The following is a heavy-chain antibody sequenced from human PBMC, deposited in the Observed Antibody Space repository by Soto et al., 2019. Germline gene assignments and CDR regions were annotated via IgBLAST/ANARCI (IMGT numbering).Heavy chain of an antibody. CDR1: EGHHSTNA. J-gene: IGHJ6*02. Sequence: PVKVSCKASEGHHSTNAITWVRQAAAQGLEGIGALIPKTGPPKYAQKFQGRVTITADNPTSTIYMEMISLTSADTAVYYCARGGFVAGLYTAMDACG. CDR2: LIPKTGPP. D-gene: IGHD3-3*01. V-gene: IGHV1-69*06. CDR3: ARGGFVAGLYTAMDA.